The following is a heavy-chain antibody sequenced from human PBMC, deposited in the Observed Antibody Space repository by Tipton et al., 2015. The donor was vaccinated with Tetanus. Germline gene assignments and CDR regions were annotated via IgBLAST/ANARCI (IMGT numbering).Heavy chain of an antibody. J-gene: IGHJ4*02. D-gene: IGHD1-26*01. Sequence: AASGFTFSNYEVNWVRQAPGKGLEWVSYISSTGLTIYYADSVKGRFTISRDNAKNSLYLQMSSLRAEDTAVYYCAVLSGSYSRYYFAYWGPGTLVTVSP. CDR3: AVLSGSYSRYYFAY. CDR2: ISSTGLTI. V-gene: IGHV3-48*03. CDR1: GFTFSNYE.